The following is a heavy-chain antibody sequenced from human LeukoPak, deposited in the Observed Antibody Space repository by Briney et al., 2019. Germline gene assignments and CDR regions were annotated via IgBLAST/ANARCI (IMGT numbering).Heavy chain of an antibody. D-gene: IGHD5-18*01. Sequence: SVKVSCKASGGTFSSYAISWVRQAPGQGLEWMGRIIPILGIANYAQKFQGRVTITADKSTSTAYMELSSLRSEDTAVYYCARGTADTAMAPGDYWGQGTLVTVSS. CDR3: ARGTADTAMAPGDY. CDR2: IIPILGIA. J-gene: IGHJ4*02. V-gene: IGHV1-69*04. CDR1: GGTFSSYA.